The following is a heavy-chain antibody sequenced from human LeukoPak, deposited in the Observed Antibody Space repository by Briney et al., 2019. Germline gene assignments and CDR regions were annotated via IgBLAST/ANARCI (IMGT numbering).Heavy chain of an antibody. Sequence: NSSETLSLTCTVSGYSISSGYYWGWIRQPPGKGLEWIGSIYHSGSTYYNPSLKSRVTISVDTSKNQISLKLSSVTAADAALYYCARVWTDSGSYYDDRGAFDYWGQGTLVTVSS. V-gene: IGHV4-38-2*02. CDR2: IYHSGST. CDR1: GYSISSGYY. CDR3: ARVWTDSGSYYDDRGAFDY. J-gene: IGHJ4*02. D-gene: IGHD1-26*01.